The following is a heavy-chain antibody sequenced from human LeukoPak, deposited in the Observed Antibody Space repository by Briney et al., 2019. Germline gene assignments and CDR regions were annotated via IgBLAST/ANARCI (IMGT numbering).Heavy chain of an antibody. Sequence: PSETLSLTCAVSGYSISSGYYWGWIRQPPGKGLEWIGSIYHSGSTYYNPSLKSRVTISVDTSKNQFSLKLSSVTAAATAVYYCARSRELLYDDFDYWGQGTLVTVSS. CDR3: ARSRELLYDDFDY. CDR1: GYSISSGYY. J-gene: IGHJ4*02. D-gene: IGHD3-10*01. CDR2: IYHSGST. V-gene: IGHV4-38-2*01.